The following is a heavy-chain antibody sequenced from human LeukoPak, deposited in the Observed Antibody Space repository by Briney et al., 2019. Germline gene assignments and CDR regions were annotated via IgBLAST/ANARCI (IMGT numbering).Heavy chain of an antibody. CDR2: IWFDGGKI. CDR1: GLAVSRNY. Sequence: TGGSLRLSCAASGLAVSRNYMTCDRQAPGKGLEWVAVIWFDGGKIYYADSVKGRFTISRDNSKNTLYLQMNSLRAEDTAVYHCARDFTNIRGGGYFDNWGQGTLVTVSS. J-gene: IGHJ4*02. D-gene: IGHD2/OR15-2a*01. V-gene: IGHV3-33*08. CDR3: ARDFTNIRGGGYFDN.